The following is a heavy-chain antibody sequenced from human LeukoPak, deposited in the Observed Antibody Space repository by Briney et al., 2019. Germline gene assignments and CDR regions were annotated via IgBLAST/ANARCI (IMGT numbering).Heavy chain of an antibody. CDR1: GGSISSGDYD. CDR3: ARDRHPLGYYGMDV. V-gene: IGHV4-30-4*01. CDR2: IYYSGST. Sequence: TPSQTLSLTCTVSGGSISSGDYDWSWLRQPPGKGLEWIGYIYYSGSTYYNPSLKSRVTISVDTSKNQFSLKLSSVTAADTAVYYCARDRHPLGYYGMDVWGQGTTVTVSS. D-gene: IGHD7-27*01. J-gene: IGHJ6*02.